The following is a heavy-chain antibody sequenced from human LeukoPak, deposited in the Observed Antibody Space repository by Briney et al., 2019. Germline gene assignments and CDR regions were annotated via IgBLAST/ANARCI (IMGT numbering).Heavy chain of an antibody. V-gene: IGHV3-15*01. CDR1: GFTFSSSN. Sequence: GGSLRLSCAASGFTFSSSNMHWVRQAPGKGLEWVGRIKSKTDGGTTDYAAPVKGRFTISRDDSKNRLYLQMNSLRTEDTAVYYCTTDSRYRYAYDHWGQGTLVTVSS. CDR3: TTDSRYRYAYDH. CDR2: IKSKTDGGTT. D-gene: IGHD5-18*01. J-gene: IGHJ5*02.